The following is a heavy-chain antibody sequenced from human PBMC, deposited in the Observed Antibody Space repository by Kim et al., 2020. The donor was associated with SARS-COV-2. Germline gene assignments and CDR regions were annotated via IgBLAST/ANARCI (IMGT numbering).Heavy chain of an antibody. CDR1: GFTFSSYS. Sequence: GGSLRLSCAASGFTFSSYSMNWVRQAPGKGLEWVSYISSSSSTIYYADSVKGRFTISRDNAKNSLYLQMNSLRDEDTTVYYCARDPTYDSSGYSDYWGQGTLVTVSS. V-gene: IGHV3-48*02. CDR3: ARDPTYDSSGYSDY. D-gene: IGHD3-22*01. J-gene: IGHJ4*02. CDR2: ISSSSSTI.